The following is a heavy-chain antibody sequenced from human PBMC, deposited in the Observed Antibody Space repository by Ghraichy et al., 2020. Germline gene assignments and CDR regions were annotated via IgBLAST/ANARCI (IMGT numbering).Heavy chain of an antibody. J-gene: IGHJ6*02. V-gene: IGHV3-48*02. Sequence: GGSLRLSCVGSDFAFGRYSMNWVRQSPGKGLEWLSYITSSGRTIFYADSVKGRFTISRDNAQNSLFLQMTSLTDEDTAVYYCARGSRVVRFYYYDGMDVWGQGTTVTVSS. CDR1: DFAFGRYS. D-gene: IGHD4-23*01. CDR2: ITSSGRTI. CDR3: ARGSRVVRFYYYDGMDV.